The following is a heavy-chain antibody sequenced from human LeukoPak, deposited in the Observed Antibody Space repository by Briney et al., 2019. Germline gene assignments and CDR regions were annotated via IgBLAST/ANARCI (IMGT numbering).Heavy chain of an antibody. D-gene: IGHD2-2*01. Sequence: PSETLSLTCTVSGGSISSSSYYWGWIRQPPGKGLEWIGSIYYSGSTYYNPSLKSRVTISVDTSKNQFSLKLSSVTAADTAVYYCARQLGYCSSTSCYADKVDHWGQGALVTVSS. CDR1: GGSISSSSYY. CDR3: ARQLGYCSSTSCYADKVDH. CDR2: IYYSGST. J-gene: IGHJ4*02. V-gene: IGHV4-39*01.